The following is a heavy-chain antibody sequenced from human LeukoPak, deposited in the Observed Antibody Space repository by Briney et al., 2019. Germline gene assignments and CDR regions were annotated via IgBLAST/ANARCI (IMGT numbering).Heavy chain of an antibody. J-gene: IGHJ6*04. CDR2: IIPIFGTA. Sequence: SVKVSCKASGGTFSSYAISWVRQAPGQGLEWMGGIIPIFGTANYAQKFQGRVTITADESTSTAYMELSSLRSEDTAVYYCARSAHICVVVPAATDRCYYYGMDVWGKGTTVTVSS. CDR3: ARSAHICVVVPAATDRCYYYGMDV. CDR1: GGTFSSYA. D-gene: IGHD2-2*01. V-gene: IGHV1-69*13.